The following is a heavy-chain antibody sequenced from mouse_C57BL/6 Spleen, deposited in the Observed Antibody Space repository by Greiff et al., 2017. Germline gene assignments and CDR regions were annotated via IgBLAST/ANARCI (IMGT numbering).Heavy chain of an antibody. CDR2: INPNNGGT. Sequence: VQLQQSGPELVKPGASVKISCKASGYTFTDYYMNWVKQSHGKSLEWIGDINPNNGGTSYNQKFKGKATLTVDKSSSTAYMELRSLTSEDSAVYYCAREVGWSRYYAMDYWGQGTSVTVSS. D-gene: IGHD2-10*02. V-gene: IGHV1-26*01. CDR1: GYTFTDYY. J-gene: IGHJ4*01. CDR3: AREVGWSRYYAMDY.